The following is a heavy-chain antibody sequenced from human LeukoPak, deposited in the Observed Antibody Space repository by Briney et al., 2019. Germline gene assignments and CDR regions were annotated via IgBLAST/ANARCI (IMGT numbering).Heavy chain of an antibody. CDR2: IYYSGST. CDR3: ARVGDSSGYYSDY. Sequence: PSETLSLTCTVSGGSISSYYWSWIRQPPGKGLEWIGYIYYSGSTDYNPSLKSRVTISVDTSKNQFSLKLSSVTAADTAVYYCARVGDSSGYYSDYWGQGTLVTVSS. V-gene: IGHV4-59*01. CDR1: GGSISSYY. D-gene: IGHD3-22*01. J-gene: IGHJ4*02.